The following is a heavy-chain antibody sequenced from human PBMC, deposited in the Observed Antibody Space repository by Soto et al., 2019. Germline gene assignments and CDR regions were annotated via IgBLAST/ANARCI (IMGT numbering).Heavy chain of an antibody. CDR3: ARDKLLDGISLFGLFDY. CDR2: IIPIFGTA. V-gene: IGHV1-69*01. D-gene: IGHD2-21*01. Sequence: QVQLVQSGAEVKKPGSSVKVSCKSSGGTFSSYAISWVRQAPGQGLEWMGGIIPIFGTANYAQKFQGRVTITADESTSTAYMELSSLRSEDTAVYYCARDKLLDGISLFGLFDYWGQGTLVTVSS. CDR1: GGTFSSYA. J-gene: IGHJ4*02.